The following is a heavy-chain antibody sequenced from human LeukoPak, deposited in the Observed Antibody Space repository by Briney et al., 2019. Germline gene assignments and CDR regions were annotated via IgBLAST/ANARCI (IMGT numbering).Heavy chain of an antibody. D-gene: IGHD1-14*01. CDR1: GGSISSSSYY. Sequence: IPSETLSLTCTVSGGSISSSSYYWGWLRQPPGKGLEWIGSIYYSGSTYYNPSLKSRVTISVDTSKNQFSLKLSSVTAADTAVYYCARGRYRTLFDIWGQGTMVTVSS. J-gene: IGHJ3*02. CDR3: ARGRYRTLFDI. CDR2: IYYSGST. V-gene: IGHV4-39*07.